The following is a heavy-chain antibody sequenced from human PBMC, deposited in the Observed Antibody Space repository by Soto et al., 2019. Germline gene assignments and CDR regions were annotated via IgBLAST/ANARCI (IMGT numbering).Heavy chain of an antibody. J-gene: IGHJ6*02. CDR2: MNPNSGNT. CDR3: ASWQQWLVPGRASVGGMDV. D-gene: IGHD6-19*01. CDR1: GYTFTSYD. V-gene: IGHV1-8*01. Sequence: QVQLVQSGAEVKKPGASVKVSCKASGYTFTSYDINWVRQATGQGLEWMGWMNPNSGNTGYAQKFQGRVTMTRNTSISTAYMELSSMRSEDTAVYYCASWQQWLVPGRASVGGMDVWGQGTTVTVSS.